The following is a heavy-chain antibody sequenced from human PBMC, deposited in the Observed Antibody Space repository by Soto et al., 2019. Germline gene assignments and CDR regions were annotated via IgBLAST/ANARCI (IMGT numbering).Heavy chain of an antibody. CDR3: ARDNPLDTAMVINGMDV. Sequence: GGSLRLSCAASGFTFSSYAMHWVRQAPGKGLEWVAVISYDGSNKYYADSVKGRFTISRDNSKNTLYLQMNSLRAEDTAVYYCARDNPLDTAMVINGMDVWGQGTTVTVSS. J-gene: IGHJ6*02. CDR2: ISYDGSNK. CDR1: GFTFSSYA. V-gene: IGHV3-30-3*01. D-gene: IGHD5-18*01.